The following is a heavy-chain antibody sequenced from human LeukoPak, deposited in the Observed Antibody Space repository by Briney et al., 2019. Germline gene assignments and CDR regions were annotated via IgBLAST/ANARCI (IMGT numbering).Heavy chain of an antibody. J-gene: IGHJ4*02. CDR3: AGLTSSWSFDY. CDR1: GYSFTNYW. CDR2: ISPDGSDT. D-gene: IGHD6-13*01. V-gene: IGHV5-51*01. Sequence: GESLQISCKGSGYSFTNYWIGWVRQMPGKGLEWMGIISPDGSDTRYSPSFQGQVTISADKSITTAYLQWSSLKASDTAMYYCAGLTSSWSFDYWGQGTLVTVSS.